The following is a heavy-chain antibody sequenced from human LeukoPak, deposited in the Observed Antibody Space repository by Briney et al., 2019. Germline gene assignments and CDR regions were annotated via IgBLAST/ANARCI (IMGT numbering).Heavy chain of an antibody. V-gene: IGHV5-51*01. Sequence: GESLKISCKGSGYTFTTHWIGWVRQMPGKGVEWMAIIYPGDSDIRYSPSFQGQVSISVDRSINTAYLQWSSLKASDTAMYYCARQPYSSSRAAFDYWGQGTLVTVSS. CDR3: ARQPYSSSRAAFDY. CDR1: GYTFTTHW. J-gene: IGHJ4*02. CDR2: IYPGDSDI. D-gene: IGHD6-13*01.